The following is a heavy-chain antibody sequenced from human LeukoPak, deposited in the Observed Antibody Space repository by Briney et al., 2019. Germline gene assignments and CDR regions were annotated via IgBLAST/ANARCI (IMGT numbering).Heavy chain of an antibody. J-gene: IGHJ4*02. V-gene: IGHV3-9*01. Sequence: GGSLRLSCAASGFTFDDYAMHWVRQAPGKGLEWVSGISWNSGSIGYADSVKGRFTISRDNSKNTLYLQMNSLRAEDTAVYYCARDYGVVVPAAMGGGDYWGQGTLVTVSS. CDR2: ISWNSGSI. CDR3: ARDYGVVVPAAMGGGDY. D-gene: IGHD2-2*01. CDR1: GFTFDDYA.